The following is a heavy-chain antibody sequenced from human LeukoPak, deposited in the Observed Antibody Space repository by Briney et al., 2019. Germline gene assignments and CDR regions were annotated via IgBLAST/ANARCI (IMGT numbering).Heavy chain of an antibody. D-gene: IGHD6-19*01. Sequence: ASVKVSCKASGYTFTGYYMHWVRQAPGQGLEWMGWINPNSGGTNYAQKFQGRVTMTRDTSISTAYMELSRLRSDDTAVYYCARDLYSGIAVAGTFYYFDYWGQGALVTVSS. CDR3: ARDLYSGIAVAGTFYYFDY. CDR1: GYTFTGYY. CDR2: INPNSGGT. J-gene: IGHJ4*02. V-gene: IGHV1-2*02.